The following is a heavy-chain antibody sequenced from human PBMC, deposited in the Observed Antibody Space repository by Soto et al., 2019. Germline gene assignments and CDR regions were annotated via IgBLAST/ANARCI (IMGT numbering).Heavy chain of an antibody. CDR2: IFSTDEK. J-gene: IGHJ6*03. D-gene: IGHD6-19*01. CDR3: ARILFGRSVAGGYFYMDA. Sequence: HVTLKESGPVLVKPTETLTLTCTVSGFSLSNGKVGVSWIRQPPGKALEWLAHIFSTDEKSYRTSLKSRLTISEDTSKSQVVLTMTNVDPVDTATYYCARILFGRSVAGGYFYMDAWGKGTTVTVSS. CDR1: GFSLSNGKVG. V-gene: IGHV2-26*01.